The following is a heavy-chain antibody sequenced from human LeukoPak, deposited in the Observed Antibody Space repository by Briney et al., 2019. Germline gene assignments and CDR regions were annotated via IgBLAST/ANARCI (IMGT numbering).Heavy chain of an antibody. CDR3: ASQSPSYYYDSSGSFDY. J-gene: IGHJ4*02. Sequence: GGSLRLSCAASGFTFSSYSMNWVRQAPGKGLEWVSYISSSSSTIYYADSVKGRFTISRDNAKNSLYLQMNSLRAEDTAVYYCASQSPSYYYDSSGSFDYWGQGTLVTVSS. CDR1: GFTFSSYS. D-gene: IGHD3-22*01. V-gene: IGHV3-48*01. CDR2: ISSSSSTI.